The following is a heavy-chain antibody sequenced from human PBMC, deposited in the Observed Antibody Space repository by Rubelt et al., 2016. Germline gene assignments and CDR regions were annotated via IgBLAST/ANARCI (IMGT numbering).Heavy chain of an antibody. CDR2: IIPIFGTA. Sequence: QVQLVQSGAEVKKPGSSVKVSCKASGGTFSSYAISWVRQAPGQGLEWMGGIIPIFGTANYAQKFQGRVTITADKSTSTAYMELSSLRSEDTAVYYCATAVAIAVGGFFSDPSNWYFDLWGRGTLVTVSS. CDR3: ATAVAIAVGGFFSDPSNWYFDL. CDR1: GGTFSSYA. J-gene: IGHJ2*01. D-gene: IGHD6-19*01. V-gene: IGHV1-69*14.